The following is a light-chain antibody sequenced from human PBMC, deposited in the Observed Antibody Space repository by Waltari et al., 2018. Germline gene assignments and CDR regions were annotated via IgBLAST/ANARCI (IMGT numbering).Light chain of an antibody. J-gene: IGKJ4*01. V-gene: IGKV3-15*01. Sequence: SCRTSRSVNSNLAWYQHKPGQAPRLLMYGASTRPTGIPARFSGSESGTEFTLTITSLQSEDFAVYYCQQYNNWPLTFGGGTKVEI. CDR3: QQYNNWPLT. CDR1: RSVNSN. CDR2: GAS.